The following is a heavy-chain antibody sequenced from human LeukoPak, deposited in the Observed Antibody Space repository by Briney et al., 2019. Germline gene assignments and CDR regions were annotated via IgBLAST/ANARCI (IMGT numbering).Heavy chain of an antibody. CDR2: IYPGDSDT. V-gene: IGHV5-51*01. Sequence: GESLKISCKGSGYSFTSYWIGWVRQMPGKGLEWMGIIYPGDSDTRYSPSSQGQVTISADKSISTAYLQWSSLKASDTAMCYCARRYYYDSSGYSYMDVWGKGTTVPVSS. CDR1: GYSFTSYW. D-gene: IGHD3-22*01. J-gene: IGHJ6*03. CDR3: ARRYYYDSSGYSYMDV.